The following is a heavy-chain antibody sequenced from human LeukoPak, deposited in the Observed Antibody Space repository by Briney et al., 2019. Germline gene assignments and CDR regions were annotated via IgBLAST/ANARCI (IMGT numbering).Heavy chain of an antibody. V-gene: IGHV3-9*01. D-gene: IGHD3-10*01. CDR3: VKSPGYNYGSSVYFDY. Sequence: GRSLRLSCAASGFTFDDYAMHWVRQAPGKGLEWVSHISWNSGSITYADSVKGRFTISRDNAKNSLYLQMNSLGAEDTALYYCVKSPGYNYGSSVYFDYWGQGTLVTVSS. J-gene: IGHJ4*02. CDR1: GFTFDDYA. CDR2: ISWNSGSI.